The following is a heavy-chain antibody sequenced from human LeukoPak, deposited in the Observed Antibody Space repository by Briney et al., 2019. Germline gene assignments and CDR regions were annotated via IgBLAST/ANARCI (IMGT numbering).Heavy chain of an antibody. CDR3: ARGPLPVTTSPNWFDP. Sequence: PSETLSLTCTVSGGSISSYYWSWIRQPAGKGLEWIGRIYTSGSTNYNPSLKSRVTISVDTSKNQFSLKLSSVTAADTAVYYCARGPLPVTTSPNWFDPWGQGTLVTVSS. CDR2: IYTSGST. V-gene: IGHV4-4*07. CDR1: GGSISSYY. D-gene: IGHD1-14*01. J-gene: IGHJ5*02.